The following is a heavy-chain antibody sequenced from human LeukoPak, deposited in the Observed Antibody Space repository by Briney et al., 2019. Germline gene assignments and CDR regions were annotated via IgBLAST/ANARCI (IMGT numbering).Heavy chain of an antibody. Sequence: PSETLSLTCTVSGGSISSSSYYWGWIRQPPGKGLEWIGSIYYSGSTYYNPSLKSRVTISVDTSKNQFSLKLSSVTAADTAVYYCARLQGSLSVWGKGTTVTVSS. D-gene: IGHD2-15*01. CDR3: ARLQGSLSV. CDR1: GGSISSSSYY. J-gene: IGHJ6*04. V-gene: IGHV4-39*01. CDR2: IYYSGST.